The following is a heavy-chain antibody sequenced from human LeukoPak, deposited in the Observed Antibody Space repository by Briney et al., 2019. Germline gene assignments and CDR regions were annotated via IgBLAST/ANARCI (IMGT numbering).Heavy chain of an antibody. CDR1: GGSFSGYY. V-gene: IGHV4-34*01. Sequence: PSETLSLTGAGYGGSFSGYYWSWIRQPPGKGLEWIGEINHSGSTNYNPSLKSRVTISVDTSKNQFSLKLYSVTAADTAVYYCARGVATMRDWGQGTLVTVSS. CDR3: ARGVATMRD. D-gene: IGHD5-12*01. CDR2: INHSGST. J-gene: IGHJ4*02.